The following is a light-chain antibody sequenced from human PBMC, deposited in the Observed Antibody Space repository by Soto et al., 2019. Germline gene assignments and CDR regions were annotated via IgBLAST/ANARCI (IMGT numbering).Light chain of an antibody. Sequence: SYVLTQPPSVSVAPGQTATITCGGTNIGVKNVHWFQQKPGQAPVLVVYDDRDRPSGIPERFSGSNSGNTATLTISRVEAGDEADYYCQVWDSGSDQVVFGGGTQLTVL. CDR1: NIGVKN. V-gene: IGLV3-21*02. CDR3: QVWDSGSDQVV. CDR2: DDR. J-gene: IGLJ3*02.